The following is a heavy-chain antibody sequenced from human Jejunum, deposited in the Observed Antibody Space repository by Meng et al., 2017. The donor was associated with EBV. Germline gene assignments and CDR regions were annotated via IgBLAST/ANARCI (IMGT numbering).Heavy chain of an antibody. D-gene: IGHD6-13*01. CDR3: ARGVAAGFDY. Sequence: GQLGQAWAEVKKPGASVKVSCKASGYTFTSYDINWVRQATGQGPEWMGWMSPNSGNAGYAQKFQGRVTMTRDTSISTAYMELSSLRSEDTAVYYCARGVAAGFDYWGQGTLVTVSS. V-gene: IGHV1-8*02. J-gene: IGHJ4*02. CDR2: MSPNSGNA. CDR1: GYTFTSYD.